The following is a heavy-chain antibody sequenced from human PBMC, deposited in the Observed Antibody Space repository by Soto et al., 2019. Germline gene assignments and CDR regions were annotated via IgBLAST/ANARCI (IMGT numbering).Heavy chain of an antibody. V-gene: IGHV5-51*01. CDR1: GYSFTSYW. CDR2: IYPGDSDT. Sequence: PGESLKISCKGSGYSFTSYWIGWVRQMPGKGLEWMGIIYPGDSDTRYSPSFQGQVTISADKSISTAYLQWSSLKASDTAMYYCAIIPPYHCSSTSCYVGGWFDPWGQGTLVTVSS. J-gene: IGHJ5*02. CDR3: AIIPPYHCSSTSCYVGGWFDP. D-gene: IGHD2-2*01.